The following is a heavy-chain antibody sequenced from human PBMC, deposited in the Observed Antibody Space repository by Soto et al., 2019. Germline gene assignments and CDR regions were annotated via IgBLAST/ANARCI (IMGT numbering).Heavy chain of an antibody. CDR1: GFTFSSYG. J-gene: IGHJ4*02. Sequence: PGGSLRLSCAASGFTFSSYGMHWVRQAPGKGLEWVAVIWYDGSNKYYADSVKGRFTISRDNSKNTLYLQMNSLRAEDTAVYYCARGPLLSIFGVLGWGQGTLVTVS. V-gene: IGHV3-33*01. D-gene: IGHD3-3*01. CDR3: ARGPLLSIFGVLG. CDR2: IWYDGSNK.